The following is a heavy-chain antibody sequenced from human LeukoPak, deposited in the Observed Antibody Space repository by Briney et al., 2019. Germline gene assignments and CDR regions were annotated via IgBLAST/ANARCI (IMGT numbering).Heavy chain of an antibody. V-gene: IGHV3-21*01. D-gene: IGHD2-2*01. Sequence: GGSLRLSCAASGFTFSSYGMNWVRQAPGKGLEGVSCISSSSSYIYYADSVKGRFTISRDTAKNSLYLQTNSLRAEDPAVYYCARGPGVVPAAPRHVWDQGTTVPVAS. CDR1: GFTFSSYG. CDR2: ISSSSSYI. CDR3: ARGPGVVPAAPRHV. J-gene: IGHJ6*02.